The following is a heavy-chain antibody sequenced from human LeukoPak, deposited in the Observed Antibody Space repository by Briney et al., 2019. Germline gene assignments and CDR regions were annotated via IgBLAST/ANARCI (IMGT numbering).Heavy chain of an antibody. CDR2: TNPNSGGT. CDR1: GYTFTDYY. J-gene: IGHJ4*02. D-gene: IGHD5-24*01. V-gene: IGHV1-2*02. CDR3: ARNRYGYNFGY. Sequence: GASVKVSCKASGYTFTDYYFHWVRQAPGQGLEWMGWTNPNSGGTHYAQKFQGRVTMTRDTSISTAYMELSSLTSDDTAVYYCARNRYGYNFGYWAQGTLVTVSS.